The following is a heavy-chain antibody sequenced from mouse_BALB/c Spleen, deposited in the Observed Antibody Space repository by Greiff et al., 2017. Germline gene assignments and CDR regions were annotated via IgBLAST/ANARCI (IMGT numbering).Heavy chain of an antibody. V-gene: IGHV5-17*02. J-gene: IGHJ4*01. CDR1: GFTFSSFG. CDR3: ASYDYDAAMDD. CDR2: ISSGSSTI. D-gene: IGHD2-4*01. Sequence: EVKLVESGGGLVQPGGSRKLSCAASGFTFSSFGMHWVRQAPEKGLEWVAYISSGSSTIYYADTVKGRFTISRDNPKNTLFLQMTSLRSEDTAMYYCASYDYDAAMDDWGQGTSVTVSS.